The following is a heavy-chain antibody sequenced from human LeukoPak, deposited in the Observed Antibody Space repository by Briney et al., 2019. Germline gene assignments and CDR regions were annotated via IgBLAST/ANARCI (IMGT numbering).Heavy chain of an antibody. V-gene: IGHV3-48*02. J-gene: IGHJ3*01. CDR3: AREDDDWGPNTLDV. D-gene: IGHD7-27*01. CDR1: GFTFSSHS. Sequence: GGSLRLSCAASGFTFSSHSMNWVRQAPGKGLEWVSYIDSGSGNIYYRDSVKGRFTISRDNAQNSLYLQMDSLRDEDTAVYYCAREDDDWGPNTLDVWGQGTVVTVSS. CDR2: IDSGSGNI.